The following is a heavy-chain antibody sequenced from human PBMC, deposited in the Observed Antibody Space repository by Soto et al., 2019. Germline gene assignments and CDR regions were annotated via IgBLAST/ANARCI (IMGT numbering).Heavy chain of an antibody. D-gene: IGHD5-18*01. CDR3: ARGSRGYSYGSFDY. J-gene: IGHJ4*02. CDR1: GGSISSYY. Sequence: PSETLSLTCTVSGGSISSYYWSWIRQRTGKGLEWIGYIYYSGSTNYNPSLKSRVTISVDTSKNQFSLKLSSVTAADTAVYYCARGSRGYSYGSFDYWGQGTLVTVSS. CDR2: IYYSGST. V-gene: IGHV4-59*01.